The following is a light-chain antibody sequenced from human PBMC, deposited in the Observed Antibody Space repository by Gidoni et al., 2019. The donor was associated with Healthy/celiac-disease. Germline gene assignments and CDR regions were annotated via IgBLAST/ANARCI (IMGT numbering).Light chain of an antibody. CDR3: SSYTSSSTPWV. J-gene: IGLJ3*02. Sequence: QSALTQPASVSGSPGQSITLSCTGTSRDVGGYNYVSWYQQYPGKAPKLMICDVSNRPSGVSNRFSGSKSGNTASLTISGLQAEDEADYYCSSYTSSSTPWVFGGGTKLTVL. CDR2: DVS. CDR1: SRDVGGYNY. V-gene: IGLV2-14*01.